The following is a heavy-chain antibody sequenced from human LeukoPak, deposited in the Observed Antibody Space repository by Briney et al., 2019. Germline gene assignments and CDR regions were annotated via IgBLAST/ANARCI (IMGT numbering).Heavy chain of an antibody. J-gene: IGHJ4*02. CDR1: GFTFSSYW. CDR2: INQDGSEK. CDR3: AKDQHYSGSGGYYYYFDY. Sequence: GGSLRLSCAASGFTFSSYWMSWVRQAPGKGLEWVANINQDGSEKNHVDSVEGRFTIPRDNAKNSLFLQMNSLRAEDTAVYYCAKDQHYSGSGGYYYYFDYWGQGTLVTVSS. V-gene: IGHV3-7*03. D-gene: IGHD3-22*01.